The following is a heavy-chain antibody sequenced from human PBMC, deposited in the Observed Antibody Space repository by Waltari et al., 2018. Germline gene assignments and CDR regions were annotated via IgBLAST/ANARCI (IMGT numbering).Heavy chain of an antibody. D-gene: IGHD3-3*01. J-gene: IGHJ2*01. V-gene: IGHV4-34*01. CDR2: INQSGST. Sequence: QVQLQQWGAGLLKPSESLSLTCAVYGGSFSGYYWSWIRQPPGKGLGWIGEINQSGSTNSNPSLKSRVTISLDTSKNQFSLKLSSVTAADTAVYYCARESILEWLLNFYAGYWYFDLWGRGTLVTVSS. CDR1: GGSFSGYY. CDR3: ARESILEWLLNFYAGYWYFDL.